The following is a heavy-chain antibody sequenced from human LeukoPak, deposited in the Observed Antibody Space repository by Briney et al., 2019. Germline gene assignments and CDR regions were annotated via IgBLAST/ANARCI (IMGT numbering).Heavy chain of an antibody. V-gene: IGHV4-31*03. CDR1: GGSISSGGYY. D-gene: IGHD4-17*01. Sequence: SQTLSLTCTVSGGSISSGGYYWSWIRQHPGQGLEWIGYIYYSGSTYYNPSLKSRVTISVDTSKNQFSLKLSSVTAADTAVYYCARDTYGDYVGGYYGMDVWGQGTTVTVSS. CDR3: ARDTYGDYVGGYYGMDV. J-gene: IGHJ6*02. CDR2: IYYSGST.